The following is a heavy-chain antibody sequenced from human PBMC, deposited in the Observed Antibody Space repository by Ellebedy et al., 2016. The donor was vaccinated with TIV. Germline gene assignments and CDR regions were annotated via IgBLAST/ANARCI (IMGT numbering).Heavy chain of an antibody. Sequence: GESLKISCAASGFSFRSYWMSWVRQAPGKGLEWVANIYQDGSFRYYVDSVKGRFTVSRDNSKNTLTLQMNGLRPDDTAVYYCAKVLFAFGEFESPFDPWGQGTLVIVSS. D-gene: IGHD3-10*01. CDR3: AKVLFAFGEFESPFDP. J-gene: IGHJ5*02. CDR2: IYQDGSFR. CDR1: GFSFRSYW. V-gene: IGHV3-7*01.